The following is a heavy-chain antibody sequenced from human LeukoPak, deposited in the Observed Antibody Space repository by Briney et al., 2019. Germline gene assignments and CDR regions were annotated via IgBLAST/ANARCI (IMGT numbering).Heavy chain of an antibody. V-gene: IGHV4-61*02. D-gene: IGHD5-24*01. Sequence: PSETLSLTCTVSGDSISSGSYYWSWIRQPAGKGLEWIGRIYTSGSTNYNPSLKSRVTISVDTSKNQFSLKLSSVTAADTAVYYCAREGEMATVTDWGQGTLVTVSS. CDR2: IYTSGST. CDR1: GDSISSGSYY. J-gene: IGHJ4*02. CDR3: AREGEMATVTD.